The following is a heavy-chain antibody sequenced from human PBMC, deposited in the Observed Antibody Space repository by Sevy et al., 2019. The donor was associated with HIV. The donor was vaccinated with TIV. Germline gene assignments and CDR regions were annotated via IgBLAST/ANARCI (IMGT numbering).Heavy chain of an antibody. Sequence: SETLSLTCTVSGGSISSGGYYWSWIRQHPGKGLEWIGYIYYSGSTYYNPSLKSRVTISVDTSKNQFSLKLSSVTAADTAVYYCAGDYGPVVGTGDAFDIWGQGTMVTVSS. V-gene: IGHV4-31*03. CDR3: AGDYGPVVGTGDAFDI. CDR2: IYYSGST. J-gene: IGHJ3*02. CDR1: GGSISSGGYY. D-gene: IGHD2-15*01.